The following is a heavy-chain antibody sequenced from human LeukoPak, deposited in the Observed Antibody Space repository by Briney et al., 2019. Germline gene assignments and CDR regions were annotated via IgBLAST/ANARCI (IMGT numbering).Heavy chain of an antibody. CDR2: INHSGST. V-gene: IGHV4-34*01. Sequence: SETLSLTCAVYGGSFSGYYWSWIRQPPGKGPEWIGEINHSGSTNYNPSLKSRVTISVDTSKNQFSLKLSSVTAADTAVYYCARSVYYMDVWGKGTTVTVSS. CDR3: ARSVYYMDV. J-gene: IGHJ6*03. CDR1: GGSFSGYY.